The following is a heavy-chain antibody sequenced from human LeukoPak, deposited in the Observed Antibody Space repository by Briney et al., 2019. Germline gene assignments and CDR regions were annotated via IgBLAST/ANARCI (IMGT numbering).Heavy chain of an antibody. D-gene: IGHD6-19*01. J-gene: IGHJ4*02. Sequence: PGGSLRLSCAASGFFFRSYAMHWVRQAPGRGLEWVSSITIGGSTHYADSVRGRFTISRDNSKNTLYLQMNSLRAEDTATYYCAKNTPYGSGWYWGQGTLVTASS. CDR2: ITIGGST. CDR3: AKNTPYGSGWY. V-gene: IGHV3-23*01. CDR1: GFFFRSYA.